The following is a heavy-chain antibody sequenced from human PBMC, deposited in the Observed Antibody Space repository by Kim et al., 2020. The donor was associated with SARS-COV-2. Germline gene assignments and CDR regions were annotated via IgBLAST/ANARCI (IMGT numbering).Heavy chain of an antibody. CDR2: IYPGDSSL. CDR1: GYKFSNYW. D-gene: IGHD6-13*01. V-gene: IGHV5-51*01. CDR3: ARGLKDSSSWYQY. Sequence: GESLKISCRTSGYKFSNYWIGWVRQMPGKGLEWMGIIYPGDSSLRYGPSFEGRVTMSVDKSFSTAYLQWRSLKASDTAFYYCARGLKDSSSWYQYWGQGTLVTVSS. J-gene: IGHJ4*02.